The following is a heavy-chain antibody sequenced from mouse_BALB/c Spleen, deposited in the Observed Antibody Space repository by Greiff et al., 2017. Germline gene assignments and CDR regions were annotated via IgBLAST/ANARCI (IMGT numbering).Heavy chain of an antibody. CDR2: IDPANGNT. CDR3: ASGYFDV. Sequence: VQLQQSGAELVKPGASVKLSCTASGFNIKDTYMHWVKQRPEQGLEWIGRIDPANGNTKYDPKFQGKATITADTSSNTAYLPLSSLTSEDTAVYYCASGYFDVWGAGTTVTVSS. V-gene: IGHV14-3*02. CDR1: GFNIKDTY. J-gene: IGHJ1*01.